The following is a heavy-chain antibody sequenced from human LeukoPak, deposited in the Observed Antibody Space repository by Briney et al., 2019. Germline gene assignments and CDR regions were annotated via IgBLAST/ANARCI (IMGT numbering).Heavy chain of an antibody. J-gene: IGHJ4*02. CDR2: IYYSGST. CDR3: ARRPRAAAGTGLFGY. D-gene: IGHD6-13*01. CDR1: DGSISSSSYY. V-gene: IGHV4-39*01. Sequence: SESLSLTCTVSDGSISSSSYYWGWIRQPPGKGLEWIGSIYYSGSTYYNPSLKSRVTISVDTSKNQFSLKLSSVTAADTAVYYCARRPRAAAGTGLFGYWGQGTLVTVSS.